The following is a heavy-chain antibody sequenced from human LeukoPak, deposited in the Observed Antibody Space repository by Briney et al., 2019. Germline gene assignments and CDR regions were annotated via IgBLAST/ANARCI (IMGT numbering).Heavy chain of an antibody. CDR2: FDPEDGET. J-gene: IGHJ3*02. V-gene: IGHV1-24*01. CDR3: ATPGSSGYYYVAAFDI. D-gene: IGHD3-22*01. CDR1: GYTLTELS. Sequence: ASVKVSCKVSGYTLTELSMHWVRQAPGKGLEWMGGFDPEDGETIYAQKFQGRVTMTEDTPTDTAYMELSSLRSEDTAVYYCATPGSSGYYYVAAFDIWGQGTMVTVSS.